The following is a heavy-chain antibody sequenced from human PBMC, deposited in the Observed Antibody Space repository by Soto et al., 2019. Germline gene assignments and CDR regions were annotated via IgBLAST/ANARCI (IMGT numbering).Heavy chain of an antibody. D-gene: IGHD3-16*01. CDR3: TRASSLDFDF. CDR1: GFTVGDYA. V-gene: IGHV3-49*04. Sequence: PGGSLRLSCTTSGFTVGDYALSWVRQAPGKGLEWVGFIRRNAYGGTTDYAASVKGRFTISRDDSKSIAYLQMSSLRTEDTALYYCTRASSLDFDFWGQGTLVTDSS. CDR2: IRRNAYGGTT. J-gene: IGHJ4*02.